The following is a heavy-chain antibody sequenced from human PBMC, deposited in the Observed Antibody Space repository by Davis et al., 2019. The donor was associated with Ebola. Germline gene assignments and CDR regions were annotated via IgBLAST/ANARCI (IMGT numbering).Heavy chain of an antibody. CDR1: GFTFSDYY. V-gene: IGHV3-23*01. CDR2: ISGSGGST. CDR3: AKWADCSSTSCLDYYGMDV. J-gene: IGHJ6*02. D-gene: IGHD2-2*01. Sequence: GESLKISCAASGFTFSDYYMSWIRQAPGKGLEWVSAISGSGGSTYYADSVKGRFTISRDNSKNTLYLQMNSLRAEDTAVYYCAKWADCSSTSCLDYYGMDVWGQGTTVTVSS.